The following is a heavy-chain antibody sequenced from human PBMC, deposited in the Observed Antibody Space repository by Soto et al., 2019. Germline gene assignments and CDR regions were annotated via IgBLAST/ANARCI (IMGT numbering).Heavy chain of an antibody. CDR3: AKPGIVGVRYYYGMDV. CDR2: ISGSGGST. CDR1: GFTFSSYA. J-gene: IGHJ6*02. D-gene: IGHD1-26*01. Sequence: QPGGSLRLSCAASGFTFSSYAMSWVRQAPGKGLEWVSAISGSGGSTYYADSVKGRFTISRDNSKNTLYLQMNSLRAEDTAVYYCAKPGIVGVRYYYGMDVWGQGTTVTVSS. V-gene: IGHV3-23*01.